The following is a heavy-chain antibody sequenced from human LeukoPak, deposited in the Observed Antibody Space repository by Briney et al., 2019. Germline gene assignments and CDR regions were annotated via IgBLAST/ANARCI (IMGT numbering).Heavy chain of an antibody. CDR1: GYRFTTYW. V-gene: IGHV5-51*01. D-gene: IGHD4-23*01. CDR2: IYPSDSDT. Sequence: GESLKISWKGSGYRFTTYWIGWVRQIPGKGMEWMGIIYPSDSDTKYSPSFQGQVTISADKSISTAYLQWSSLKASDTAMYYCARGGNSNLNWFDPWGQGTLVTVSS. J-gene: IGHJ5*02. CDR3: ARGGNSNLNWFDP.